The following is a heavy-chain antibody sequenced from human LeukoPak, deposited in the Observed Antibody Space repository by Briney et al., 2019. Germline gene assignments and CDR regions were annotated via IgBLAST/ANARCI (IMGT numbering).Heavy chain of an antibody. CDR1: GFTFSDYY. CDR2: ISSSGSTI. V-gene: IGHV3-11*01. CDR3: AREGITGTTWRYYYYGMDV. D-gene: IGHD1-7*01. J-gene: IGHJ6*02. Sequence: GGSLRLSCAASGFTFSDYYMSWIRQAPGKGLEWVSYISSSGSTIYYADSVKGRFTISRDNAKNSLYLQMNSLRAEDTAVYYCAREGITGTTWRYYYYGMDVWGQGTTVTVSS.